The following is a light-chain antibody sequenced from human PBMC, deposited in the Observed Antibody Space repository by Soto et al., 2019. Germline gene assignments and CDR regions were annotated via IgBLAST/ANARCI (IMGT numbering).Light chain of an antibody. CDR2: RND. CDR3: AAWDDSLSALFV. J-gene: IGLJ1*01. Sequence: QSALTQPPSASGTPGQRVTISCSGSRSNIGSNYVYWYLQLPGMAPKPLIYRNDQRPSGVPDRFSGSKSGTSASLAISGLRSEDEADYYCAAWDDSLSALFVFGTGTKVTVL. V-gene: IGLV1-47*01. CDR1: RSNIGSNY.